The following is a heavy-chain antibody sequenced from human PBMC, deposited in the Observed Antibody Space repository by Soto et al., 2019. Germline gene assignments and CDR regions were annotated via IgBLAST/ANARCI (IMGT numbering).Heavy chain of an antibody. CDR2: FDPEDGET. J-gene: IGHJ4*02. CDR1: GYTLTELS. Sequence: ASVKVSCKVSGYTLTELSMHCVLQAPGKGLEWMGGFDPEDGETIYAQKFQGRVTMTEDTSTDTAYMELSSLRSEDTAVYYCATASVGAPWYFDYWGQGTLVTVSS. CDR3: ATASVGAPWYFDY. V-gene: IGHV1-24*01. D-gene: IGHD1-26*01.